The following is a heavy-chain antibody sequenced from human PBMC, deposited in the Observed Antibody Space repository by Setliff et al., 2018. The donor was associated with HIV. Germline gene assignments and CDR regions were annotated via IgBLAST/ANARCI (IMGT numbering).Heavy chain of an antibody. J-gene: IGHJ3*02. CDR2: ITYSGSA. CDR3: ARAEMATIVAFDI. CDR1: GGSISSDDYY. Sequence: KASETLSLTCTVSGGSISSDDYYWNWIRQPPGKGLEWIGYITYSGSAYYNPSLKSRVTMSVDTSKNQFSLKLSSVTAADTAVYYCARAEMATIVAFDIWGQGTMVTVSS. V-gene: IGHV4-30-4*08. D-gene: IGHD5-12*01.